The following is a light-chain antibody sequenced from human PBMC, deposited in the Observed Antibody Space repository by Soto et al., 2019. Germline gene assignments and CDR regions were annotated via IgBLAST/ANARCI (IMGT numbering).Light chain of an antibody. Sequence: QSALTHPRSVSGSPGQAVTSSCTGTSSGVGGYNYVSWYQQHPDKAPKLMIYGVGKRPSGVPDRVSGSKSGNTASLTISGLQAEDEADYYCCSYTGSYTFVVFGGGTKLTVL. CDR2: GVG. CDR3: CSYTGSYTFVV. J-gene: IGLJ2*01. CDR1: SSGVGGYNY. V-gene: IGLV2-11*01.